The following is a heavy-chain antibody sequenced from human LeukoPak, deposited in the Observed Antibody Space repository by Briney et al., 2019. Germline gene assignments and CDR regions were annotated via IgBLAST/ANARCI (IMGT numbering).Heavy chain of an antibody. J-gene: IGHJ5*02. D-gene: IGHD4-17*01. V-gene: IGHV3-11*01. Sequence: PGGSLRLSCAASGFTFSDYYMGWIRQAPGKGLEWVSYISSSGSTIYYADSVKGRFTISRDNAKNSLYLQMNSLRAEDTAVYYCARAFLYGDYWFDPWGQGTLVTVSS. CDR2: ISSSGSTI. CDR3: ARAFLYGDYWFDP. CDR1: GFTFSDYY.